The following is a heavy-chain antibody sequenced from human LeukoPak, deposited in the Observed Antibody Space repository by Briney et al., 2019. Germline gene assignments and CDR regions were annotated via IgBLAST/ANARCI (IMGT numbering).Heavy chain of an antibody. CDR2: IYPGDSDA. V-gene: IGHV5-51*01. Sequence: GESLKISCKGSGYSFTTNWIGWVRQMPGKGLEWMGIIYPGDSDARYSPSFQGQFIISVDNSINTAYLQWSSLKASDTAMYYCARQITFGGIEFDPWGQGTLVTVSS. CDR3: ARQITFGGIEFDP. J-gene: IGHJ5*02. CDR1: GYSFTTNW. D-gene: IGHD3-16*01.